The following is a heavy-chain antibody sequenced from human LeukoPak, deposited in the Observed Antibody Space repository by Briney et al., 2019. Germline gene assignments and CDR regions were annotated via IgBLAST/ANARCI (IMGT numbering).Heavy chain of an antibody. CDR2: IVVGSGNT. Sequence: GASVKVSFKASGFSFTSSAMQWVRQARGQRLEWIGWIVVGSGNTNYAQKFQERVTITRDMSTSTAYMELSSLRSEDTAVYYCAAVGWAQPPGAFDIWGRGTMVTVSS. CDR3: AAVGWAQPPGAFDI. J-gene: IGHJ3*02. D-gene: IGHD1-26*01. CDR1: GFSFTSSA. V-gene: IGHV1-58*02.